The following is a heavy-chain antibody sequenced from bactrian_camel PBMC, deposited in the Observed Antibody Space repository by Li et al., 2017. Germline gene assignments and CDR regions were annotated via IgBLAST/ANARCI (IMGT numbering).Heavy chain of an antibody. Sequence: VQLVESGGSLVGPGGSLRLSCVASGFTESRYDMSWVRQAPGRGLEWVSSYEYSGSTWYGDSVKGRFTISRDNAKNTLSLQLNSLKTEDTAIYYCARSSDYGTYEYVYWGQGTQVTVS. V-gene: IGHV3S40*01. D-gene: IGHD5*01. J-gene: IGHJ4*01. CDR1: GFTESRYD. CDR2: EYSGST. CDR3: ARSSDYGTYEYVY.